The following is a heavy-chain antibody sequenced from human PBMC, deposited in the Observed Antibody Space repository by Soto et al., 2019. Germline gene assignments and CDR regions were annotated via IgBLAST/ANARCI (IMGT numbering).Heavy chain of an antibody. CDR3: ARGQLVWYGDLTPYHRDMDV. Sequence: QVQLQQWGAGLLRPSETLSLTCAFYGGSFDDFYWSWVRQSPGKGLEWVGEISHGGGTNYSPSLSGRLSISVDTSKNQFSLHLRSVTAADTGLYYCARGQLVWYGDLTPYHRDMDVWGQGTTVTVSS. J-gene: IGHJ6*02. D-gene: IGHD3-10*01. CDR1: GGSFDDFY. CDR2: ISHGGGT. V-gene: IGHV4-34*02.